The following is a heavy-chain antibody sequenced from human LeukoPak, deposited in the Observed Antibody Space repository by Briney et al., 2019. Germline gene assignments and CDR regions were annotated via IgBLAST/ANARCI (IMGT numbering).Heavy chain of an antibody. CDR1: GGSFSGYY. V-gene: IGHV4-34*01. D-gene: IGHD2-2*01. CDR2: INHSGST. J-gene: IGHJ4*02. CDR3: ARGPREPYCSSTSCYRRLGYFDY. Sequence: PSETLSLTCAVYGGSFSGYYWSWIRQPPGKGLEWIGEINHSGSTNYNPSLKSRVTISVDTSKNQFSLKLSSVTAADTAVYYCARGPREPYCSSTSCYRRLGYFDYWGQGTLVTVSS.